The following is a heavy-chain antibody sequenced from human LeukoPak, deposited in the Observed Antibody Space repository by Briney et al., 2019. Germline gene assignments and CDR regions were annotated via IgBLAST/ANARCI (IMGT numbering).Heavy chain of an antibody. CDR3: ARDSDIYGSGSYCFDY. CDR2: IYYSGST. J-gene: IGHJ4*02. Sequence: SETLSLTCTVSGGSISSYYWSWIRQPPGKGLEWIGYIYYSGSTNYNPSLKSRVTISVDTSKNQFSLKLSSVTAADTAVYYCARDSDIYGSGSYCFDYWGQGTLVTVSS. CDR1: GGSISSYY. D-gene: IGHD3-10*01. V-gene: IGHV4-59*12.